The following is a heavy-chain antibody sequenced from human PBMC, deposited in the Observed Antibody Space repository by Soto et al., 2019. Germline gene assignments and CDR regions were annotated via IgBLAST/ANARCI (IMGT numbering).Heavy chain of an antibody. V-gene: IGHV4-34*01. CDR2: INHSGST. D-gene: IGHD3-10*01. J-gene: IGHJ4*02. CDR3: ARGSITMVRGVDY. Sequence: PSETLSLTCAVYGGSFSGYYWSWIRQPPGKGLEWIGEINHSGSTNYNPSLKSRVTISVDTSKNQFSLKLSSVTAADTAVYYCARGSITMVRGVDYWGQGTLVTVSS. CDR1: GGSFSGYY.